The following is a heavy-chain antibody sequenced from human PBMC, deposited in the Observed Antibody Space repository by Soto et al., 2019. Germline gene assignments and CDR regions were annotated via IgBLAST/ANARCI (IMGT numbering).Heavy chain of an antibody. CDR2: IGRGGDTI. CDR1: GFIFSEYE. V-gene: IGHV3-48*03. CDR3: VRARGYYGMDV. J-gene: IGHJ6*02. Sequence: PGGSLRLSCVVSGFIFSEYEFNWVRQAPGKGLEWVSYIGRGGDTISYADSVKGRFTISRDNAKNTLYLQMNSLRAEDTAMYYCVRARGYYGMDVWGQGTAVTVSS.